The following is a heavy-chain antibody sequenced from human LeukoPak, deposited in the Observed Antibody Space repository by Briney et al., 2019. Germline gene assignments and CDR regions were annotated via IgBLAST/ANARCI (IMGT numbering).Heavy chain of an antibody. J-gene: IGHJ4*02. CDR1: GFIFSGST. CDR2: IRNKANNYAT. V-gene: IGHV3-73*01. D-gene: IGHD4-23*01. CDR3: ARDGDGGLGSDY. Sequence: GGSLRLSCAASGFIFSGSTMYWVRQASGKGLEWVGHIRNKANNYATAYAESVKGRFTISRDDSKNTAYLQMNSLKTEDTAVYYCARDGDGGLGSDYWGQGTLVTV.